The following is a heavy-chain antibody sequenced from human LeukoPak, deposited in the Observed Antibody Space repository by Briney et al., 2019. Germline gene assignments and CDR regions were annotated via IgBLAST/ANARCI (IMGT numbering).Heavy chain of an antibody. CDR1: GFTFSSYS. D-gene: IGHD2-2*01. J-gene: IGHJ4*02. Sequence: GGSLRLSCAASGFTFSSYSMNWVRQAPGKGLEWVSSISSSSSYIYYADSVKGRFTISRDNAKNSLYLQMNSLRAEDTAVYYCARDPPISPAAIPLFDYWGQGTLVTVSS. CDR3: ARDPPISPAAIPLFDY. V-gene: IGHV3-21*01. CDR2: ISSSSSYI.